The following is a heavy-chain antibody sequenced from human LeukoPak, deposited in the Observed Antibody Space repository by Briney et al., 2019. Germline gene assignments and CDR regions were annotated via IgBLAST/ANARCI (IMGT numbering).Heavy chain of an antibody. J-gene: IGHJ5*02. CDR1: GGTFSSYA. V-gene: IGHV1-69*05. CDR2: IIPIFGTA. CDR3: ARSDRTIFGVAGANWFDP. D-gene: IGHD3-3*01. Sequence: GSSVKVSCKASGGTFSSYAISWVRRAPGQGLEWMGGIIPIFGTANYAQKFQGRVTITTDESTSTAYMELSSLRSEDTAVYYCARSDRTIFGVAGANWFDPWGQGTLVTVSS.